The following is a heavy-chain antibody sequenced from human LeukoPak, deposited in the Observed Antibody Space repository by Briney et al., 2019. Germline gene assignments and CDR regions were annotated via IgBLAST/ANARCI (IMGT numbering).Heavy chain of an antibody. CDR2: ISYDGSNK. Sequence: PGGSLRLSCAASGFTFSSYAMHWVRQAPGKGLEWVAVISYDGSNKYYADSVKGRFTVSRDNSKNTLYLQMDSLRAEDTAVYYCARAFGYDWRLDYWGQGTLVTVSS. CDR1: GFTFSSYA. V-gene: IGHV3-30*14. D-gene: IGHD5-12*01. CDR3: ARAFGYDWRLDY. J-gene: IGHJ4*02.